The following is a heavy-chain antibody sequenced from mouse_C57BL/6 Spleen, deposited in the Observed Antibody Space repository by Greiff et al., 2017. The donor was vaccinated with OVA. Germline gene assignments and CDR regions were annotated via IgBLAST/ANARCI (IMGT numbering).Heavy chain of an antibody. V-gene: IGHV1-42*01. J-gene: IGHJ1*03. CDR3: ARTYYGSSYRYFDV. D-gene: IGHD1-1*01. CDR2: INPSTGGT. CDR1: GYSFTGYY. Sequence: VHVKQSGPELVKPGASVKISCKASGYSFTGYYMNWVKQSPEKSLEWIGEINPSTGGTTYNQKFKAKATLTVDKSSSTAYMQLKSLTSEDSAVYYCARTYYGSSYRYFDVWGTGTTVTVSS.